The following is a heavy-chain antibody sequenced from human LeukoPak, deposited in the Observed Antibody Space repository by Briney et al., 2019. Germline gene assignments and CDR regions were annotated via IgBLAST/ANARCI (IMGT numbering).Heavy chain of an antibody. CDR2: INHSGST. CDR3: ARGGGGRGKHGYSYVSNKFDP. Sequence: KPSETLSLTCAVYGGSFSGYYWSWIRQPPGKGLEWIGEINHSGSTNYNPSLKSRVTISVDTSKNQFSLKLSSVTAADTAVYYCARGGGGRGKHGYSYVSNKFDPWGQGTLVTVSS. CDR1: GGSFSGYY. V-gene: IGHV4-34*01. J-gene: IGHJ5*02. D-gene: IGHD5-18*01.